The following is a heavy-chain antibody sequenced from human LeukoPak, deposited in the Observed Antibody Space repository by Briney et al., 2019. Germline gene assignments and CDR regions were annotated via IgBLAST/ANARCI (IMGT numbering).Heavy chain of an antibody. D-gene: IGHD6-13*01. J-gene: IGHJ4*02. Sequence: SETLSLTCTVYGGSISNYYWSLIRQPPGKGLEWIGYIYYSGTTNYNPSLKSRVTISVDTSKNQFSLKLNSVTAADTAVYYCARGVYIAAAQYGYWGQGTLVTVSS. V-gene: IGHV4-59*01. CDR2: IYYSGTT. CDR3: ARGVYIAAAQYGY. CDR1: GGSISNYY.